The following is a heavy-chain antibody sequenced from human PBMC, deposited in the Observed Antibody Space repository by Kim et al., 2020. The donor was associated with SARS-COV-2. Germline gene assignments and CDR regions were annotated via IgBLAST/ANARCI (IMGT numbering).Heavy chain of an antibody. J-gene: IGHJ4*02. CDR2: ISGSGRTT. CDR3: AQRSEYPVRSVDH. D-gene: IGHD3-3*01. Sequence: GGSLRLSCAATGFKFASYAMNWVRQTPGKGLEWVSSISGSGRTTYYADSVKGRFTISRDNSKNTVFLQMDRLRAEDTGIYCCAQRSEYPVRSVDHGGQGT. V-gene: IGHV3-23*01. CDR1: GFKFASYA.